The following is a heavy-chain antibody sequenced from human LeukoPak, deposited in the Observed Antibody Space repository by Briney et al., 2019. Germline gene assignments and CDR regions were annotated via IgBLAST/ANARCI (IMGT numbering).Heavy chain of an antibody. Sequence: GGSLRLSCAASGFTVSSNYMSWVRQAPGKGLEWVSVIYSGSSTYYADSVKGRFAISRDNSKNTLYLQMNSLRAEDTAMYYCARSNVGSMAPDYWGQGTLVTVSS. V-gene: IGHV3-53*01. CDR1: GFTVSSNY. CDR2: IYSGSST. D-gene: IGHD5-24*01. J-gene: IGHJ4*02. CDR3: ARSNVGSMAPDY.